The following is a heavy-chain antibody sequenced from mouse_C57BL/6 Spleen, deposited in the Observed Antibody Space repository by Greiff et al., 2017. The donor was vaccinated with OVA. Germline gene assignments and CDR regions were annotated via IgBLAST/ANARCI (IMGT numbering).Heavy chain of an antibody. Sequence: EVQRVESGGGLVKPGGSLKLSCAASGFTFSDYGMHWVRQAPEKGLEWVAYISSGSSTIYYADTVKGRFTIARDNAKNTLFLQMTSLRSEDTAMYYCARLYGSHWYFDVWGTGTTVTVSS. J-gene: IGHJ1*03. CDR2: ISSGSSTI. CDR3: ARLYGSHWYFDV. D-gene: IGHD1-1*01. CDR1: GFTFSDYG. V-gene: IGHV5-17*01.